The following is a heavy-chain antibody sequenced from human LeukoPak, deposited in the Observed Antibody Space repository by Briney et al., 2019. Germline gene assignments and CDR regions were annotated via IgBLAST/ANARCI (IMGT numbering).Heavy chain of an antibody. Sequence: ASVKVSCKASGYTFTNYYMNWVRQAPGQGLEWMRIINPSGGSTSYAQKFQGRVTVTRDTSTSTVYMELSSLRSEDTPMYYCAREGEIGYDLSDYWGQGTLVTVSS. J-gene: IGHJ4*02. D-gene: IGHD5-12*01. CDR1: GYTFTNYY. V-gene: IGHV1-46*01. CDR3: AREGEIGYDLSDY. CDR2: INPSGGST.